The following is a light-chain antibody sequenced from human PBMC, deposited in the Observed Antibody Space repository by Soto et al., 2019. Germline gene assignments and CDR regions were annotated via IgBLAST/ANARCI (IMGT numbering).Light chain of an antibody. V-gene: IGLV1-40*01. CDR1: SSNIGAGYA. CDR3: QSFDTGLSGAI. Sequence: QSALAQPPSVSGAPGQRVTVSCTGSSSNIGAGYAVHWYQQLPGAAPKLLLYGNIERPSGVPDRFSGSKSGTSASLAITGLQAEDEADYYCQSFDTGLSGAIFGGGTKLTVL. J-gene: IGLJ2*01. CDR2: GNI.